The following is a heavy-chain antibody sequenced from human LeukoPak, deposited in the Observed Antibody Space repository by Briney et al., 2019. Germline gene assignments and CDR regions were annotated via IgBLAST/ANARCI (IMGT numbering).Heavy chain of an antibody. Sequence: QPGGSLRLSCAASGFTFSNYYMHWVRQVPGKGLEWVASISQDGSSKYYADSVKGRFTISRDNSKNMLYLQMNSLRAEDTAVYYCASTNYRGGSTGYNWFDPWGQGTLVTVSS. V-gene: IGHV3-30-3*01. CDR1: GFTFSNYY. CDR3: ASTNYRGGSTGYNWFDP. J-gene: IGHJ5*02. CDR2: ISQDGSSK. D-gene: IGHD2-15*01.